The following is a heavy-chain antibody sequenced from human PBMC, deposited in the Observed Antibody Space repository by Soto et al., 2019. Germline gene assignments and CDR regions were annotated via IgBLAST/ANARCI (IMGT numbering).Heavy chain of an antibody. CDR3: ARTGTTHPGVVEKLDY. Sequence: QVQLVQSGAEVKKPGSSVKVSCKASGGTFSSYAISWVRQAPGQGLEWMGGIIPIFGTANYAQKFQGRVTITADESTSTAYMGLSSLRSEDTAVYYCARTGTTHPGVVEKLDYWGQGTLVTVSS. CDR2: IIPIFGTA. V-gene: IGHV1-69*01. D-gene: IGHD1-7*01. J-gene: IGHJ4*02. CDR1: GGTFSSYA.